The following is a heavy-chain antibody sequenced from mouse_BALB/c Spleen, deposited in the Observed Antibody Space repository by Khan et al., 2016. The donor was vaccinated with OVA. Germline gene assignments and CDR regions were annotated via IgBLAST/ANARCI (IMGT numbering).Heavy chain of an antibody. V-gene: IGHV2-6-7*01. D-gene: IGHD2-14*01. CDR1: GFSLTGYG. J-gene: IGHJ4*01. Sequence: VQLQESGPGLVAPSQSLSITCTVSGFSLTGYGVNWVRQPPGKGLEWLGMIWGYGSTDSNSALLSRLSISKDNSKSQVVVKMNKLQTEDTARDYGARGTDEYARYAMDYWGQGTSVTVSS. CDR2: IWGYGST. CDR3: ARGTDEYARYAMDY.